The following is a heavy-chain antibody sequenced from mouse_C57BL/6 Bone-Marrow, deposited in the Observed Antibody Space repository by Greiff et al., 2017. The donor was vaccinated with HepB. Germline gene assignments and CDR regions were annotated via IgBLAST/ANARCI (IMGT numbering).Heavy chain of an antibody. J-gene: IGHJ2*01. CDR1: GYTFTSYW. CDR2: IYPGSGST. V-gene: IGHV1-55*01. D-gene: IGHD2-4*01. CDR3: ARSAYDYEDFDY. Sequence: QVQLKQPGAELVKPGASVKMSCKASGYTFTSYWITWVKQRPGQGLEWIGDIYPGSGSTNYNEKFKSKATLTVDTSSSTAYMQLSSLTSEDSAVYYCARSAYDYEDFDYWGQGTTLTVSS.